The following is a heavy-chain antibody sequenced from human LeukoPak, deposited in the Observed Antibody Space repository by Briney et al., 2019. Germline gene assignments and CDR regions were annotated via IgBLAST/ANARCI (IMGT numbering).Heavy chain of an antibody. CDR2: ISISGDNT. V-gene: IGHV3-23*01. D-gene: IGHD6-25*01. J-gene: IGHJ4*02. CDR3: AREVRPNDY. Sequence: PGGSLRLSCAASEFTFNIYTMSWVRQAPGKGLECVSTISISGDNTHYADSVKGRFTISRDNSKDTLYLQMNSLRAEDTAVYYCAREVRPNDYWGQGTLVTVSS. CDR1: EFTFNIYT.